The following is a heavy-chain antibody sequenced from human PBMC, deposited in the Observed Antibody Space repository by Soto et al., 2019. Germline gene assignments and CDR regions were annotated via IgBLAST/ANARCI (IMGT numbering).Heavy chain of an antibody. Sequence: WGSLRLSCAASGFTFNTYAMNWVRHSPVKGREWVASISGSGGTTYYADSVKGRFTVSRDTSRNTLFLQMNSLSAEDTAVYYCAKGFIVVVTAIRPDDNFDVWGQGTMVTVSS. CDR2: ISGSGGTT. CDR1: GFTFNTYA. J-gene: IGHJ3*01. CDR3: AKGFIVVVTAIRPDDNFDV. D-gene: IGHD2-21*02. V-gene: IGHV3-23*01.